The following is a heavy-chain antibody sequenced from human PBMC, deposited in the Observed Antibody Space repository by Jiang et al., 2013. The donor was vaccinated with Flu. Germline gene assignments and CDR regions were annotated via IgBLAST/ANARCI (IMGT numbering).Heavy chain of an antibody. J-gene: IGHJ4*02. CDR1: GGSVSSGSYY. Sequence: ALLKPSETLSLTCTVSGGSVSSGSYYWSWIRQPPGKGLEWIGYIYYSGSTNYNPSLKSRVTISVDTSKNQFSLKLSSVTAADTAVYYCARVKSKGWTGRIDYWGQGTLVTVSS. CDR2: IYYSGST. V-gene: IGHV4-61*01. D-gene: IGHD3/OR15-3a*01. CDR3: ARVKSKGWTGRIDY.